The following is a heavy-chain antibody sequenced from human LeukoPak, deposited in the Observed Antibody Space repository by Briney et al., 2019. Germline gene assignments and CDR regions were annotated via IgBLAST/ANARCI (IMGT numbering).Heavy chain of an antibody. CDR2: ISSSATTI. Sequence: GGSLRLSCAASGFTFSTYEMNWVRQAPGKGLEWVSLISSSATTIYYADSVKGRFTISRDNAKNSPYLQVSSLRAEDTAVYYCARGYGDLYFDYWGQGTLVTVSS. CDR3: ARGYGDLYFDY. V-gene: IGHV3-48*03. D-gene: IGHD4-17*01. CDR1: GFTFSTYE. J-gene: IGHJ4*02.